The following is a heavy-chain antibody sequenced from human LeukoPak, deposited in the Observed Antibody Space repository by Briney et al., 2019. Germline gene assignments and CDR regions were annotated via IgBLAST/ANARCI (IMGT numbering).Heavy chain of an antibody. CDR2: IRFDGSNT. V-gene: IGHV3-30*02. J-gene: IGHJ4*02. Sequence: PGGSLRLSCVASGFTFSSYGMHWVRQAPGRGLEWVAYIRFDGSNTYYADSVKGRFTISRDNSKNTLYLQMNSLRAEDAAVYYCAKKGGGYDFFDYWGQGTLVTVSS. D-gene: IGHD5-12*01. CDR3: AKKGGGYDFFDY. CDR1: GFTFSSYG.